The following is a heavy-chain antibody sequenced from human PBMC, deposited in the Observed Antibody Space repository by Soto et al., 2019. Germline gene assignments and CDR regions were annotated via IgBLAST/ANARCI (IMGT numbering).Heavy chain of an antibody. CDR3: ARSGIAGSDWFDP. D-gene: IGHD6-13*01. Sequence: PSETLSLTCAVYGGSFSGYYWSWIRQPPGKGLEWIGEINHSGSTNYNPSLKSRVTISVDTSKNQFSLKLSSVTAADTAVYYCARSGIAGSDWFDPWGQGTLVTVS. J-gene: IGHJ5*02. CDR1: GGSFSGYY. V-gene: IGHV4-34*01. CDR2: INHSGST.